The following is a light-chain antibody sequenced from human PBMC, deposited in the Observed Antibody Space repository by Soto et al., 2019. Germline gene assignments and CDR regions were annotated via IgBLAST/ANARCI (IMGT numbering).Light chain of an antibody. CDR1: QNINIF. V-gene: IGKV1-39*01. CDR3: QESYSTPLA. J-gene: IGKJ4*01. CDR2: AAS. Sequence: DIQLTQSPSSLSASLGDRVTITCRTSQNINIFLNCYQQKPGRAPMVVISAASNLESGVPSRFSGRGSGTEFTLTISNLQPGDSALYFCQESYSTPLAFGGGTKVDIK.